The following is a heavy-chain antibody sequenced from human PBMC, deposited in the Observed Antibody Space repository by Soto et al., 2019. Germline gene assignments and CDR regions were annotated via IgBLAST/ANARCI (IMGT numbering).Heavy chain of an antibody. CDR1: GFTFSSYA. Sequence: ESGGGVVQPGRSLRLSCAASGFTFSSYAMHWVRQAPGTGLEWVAVISYDGSNKYYADSVKGRFTISRDNSKNTLYLQMNSLRAEDTAVYYCARLRQGYWGQGTLVTVSS. J-gene: IGHJ4*02. CDR3: ARLRQGY. CDR2: ISYDGSNK. V-gene: IGHV3-30-3*01.